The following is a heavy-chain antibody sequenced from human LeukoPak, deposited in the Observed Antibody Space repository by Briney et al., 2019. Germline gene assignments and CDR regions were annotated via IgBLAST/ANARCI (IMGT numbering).Heavy chain of an antibody. V-gene: IGHV3-23*01. Sequence: GGSLRLSCAASGFTFSSYGMSWVRQAPGKGLEWVSAISGSGGSTYYADSVKGRFTISRDNSKNTLYLQMNSLRAGDTAVYYCAKVPGGNFFYYYYMDVWGKGTTVTISS. CDR1: GFTFSSYG. D-gene: IGHD1-1*01. J-gene: IGHJ6*03. CDR3: AKVPGGNFFYYYYMDV. CDR2: ISGSGGST.